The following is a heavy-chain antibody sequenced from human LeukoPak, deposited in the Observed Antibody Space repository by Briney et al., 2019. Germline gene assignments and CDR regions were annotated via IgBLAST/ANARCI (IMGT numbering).Heavy chain of an antibody. CDR3: ARGVSGDILTGYYRPAFDI. D-gene: IGHD3-9*01. CDR1: GFTFSSYA. J-gene: IGHJ3*02. CDR2: ISSSSSTI. V-gene: IGHV3-48*04. Sequence: GGSLRLSCAASGFTFSSYAMSWVRQAPGKGLEWVSYISSSSSTIYYADSVKGRFTISRDNAENSLYLQMNSLRAEDTAVYYCARGVSGDILTGYYRPAFDIWGQGTMVTVSS.